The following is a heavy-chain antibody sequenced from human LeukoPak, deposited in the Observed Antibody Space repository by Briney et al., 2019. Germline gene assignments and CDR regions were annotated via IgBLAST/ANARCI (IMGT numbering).Heavy chain of an antibody. CDR3: AREYCSSSSCYFDY. V-gene: IGHV4-61*02. Sequence: SETLSLTCTVSGDSIGSGSSYWSWIRQPAGKALEWIGRVYTSGSTNYNPSLKSRVTISVDTSKNQFSLKLSSVTAADTAVYYCAREYCSSSSCYFDYWGQGTLVTVSS. CDR1: GDSIGSGSSY. J-gene: IGHJ4*02. D-gene: IGHD2-15*01. CDR2: VYTSGST.